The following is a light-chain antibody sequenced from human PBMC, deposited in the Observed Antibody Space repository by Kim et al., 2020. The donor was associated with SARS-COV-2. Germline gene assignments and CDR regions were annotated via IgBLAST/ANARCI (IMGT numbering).Light chain of an antibody. CDR3: SSYTSSSTYV. CDR2: DVS. J-gene: IGLJ1*01. CDR1: SSDVGGYNY. V-gene: IGLV2-14*03. Sequence: GRSITISCPGTSSDVGGYNYVSWYQQHPGKAPKLMIYDVSNRPSGVSNRFSGSKSGNTASLTISGLQAEDEADYYCSSYTSSSTYVFGTGTKVTVL.